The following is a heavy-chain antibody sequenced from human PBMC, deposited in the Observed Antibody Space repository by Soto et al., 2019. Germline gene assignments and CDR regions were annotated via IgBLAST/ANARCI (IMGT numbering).Heavy chain of an antibody. V-gene: IGHV3-30-3*01. J-gene: IGHJ5*02. D-gene: IGHD3-10*01. CDR3: ARNEMAPYYSGSGSYFFGWFDP. CDR2: ISYDGSNK. Sequence: QVQLVESGGGVVQPGRSLRLSCAASGFTFSSYAMHWVRQAPGTGLEGVAVISYDGSNKYYADSVKGRFTMSRDNSKNTLYLQMIGLRAEDTAVYYCARNEMAPYYSGSGSYFFGWFDPWGQGTLVTVSS. CDR1: GFTFSSYA.